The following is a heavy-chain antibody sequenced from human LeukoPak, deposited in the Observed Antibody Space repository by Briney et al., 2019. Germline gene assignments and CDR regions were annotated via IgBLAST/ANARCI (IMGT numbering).Heavy chain of an antibody. CDR2: IYPGDSDT. CDR1: GYSFTSYW. D-gene: IGHD5-24*01. V-gene: IGHV5-51*01. Sequence: GESLKISCKDSGYSFTSYWIGWVRQMPGKGLEWMGIIYPGDSDTRYSPSFQGQVTISADKSISTAYLQWSSLKASDTAMYYCARPAKMATISDAFDIWGQGTMVTVSS. J-gene: IGHJ3*02. CDR3: ARPAKMATISDAFDI.